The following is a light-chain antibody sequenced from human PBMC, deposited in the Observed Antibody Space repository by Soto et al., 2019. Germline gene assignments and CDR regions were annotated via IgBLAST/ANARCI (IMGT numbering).Light chain of an antibody. J-gene: IGKJ1*01. Sequence: EIVMTQSPATLSVSPGERATLSCRASQSVSSNLAWYQQKPGQAPRLLIYGASTRATGIPARFSGSRSGTEYTLTHSSLQSEDFAVYYCQQYNNWPQTFGQGTKVEIK. CDR1: QSVSSN. CDR3: QQYNNWPQT. V-gene: IGKV3-15*01. CDR2: GAS.